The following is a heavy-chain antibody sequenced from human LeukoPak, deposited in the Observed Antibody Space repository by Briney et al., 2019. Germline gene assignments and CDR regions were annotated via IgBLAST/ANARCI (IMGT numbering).Heavy chain of an antibody. CDR3: ASQTYDSSGYYVGY. D-gene: IGHD3-22*01. J-gene: IGHJ4*02. CDR2: IIPIFGTA. V-gene: IGHV1-69*06. CDR1: GGTFSSYA. Sequence: RASVKVSCKASGGTFSSYAISWVRPAPGQGLEWMGRIIPIFGTANYAQKFQGRVTITADKSTSTAYMGLSSLRSEDTAVYYCASQTYDSSGYYVGYWGQGTLVTVSS.